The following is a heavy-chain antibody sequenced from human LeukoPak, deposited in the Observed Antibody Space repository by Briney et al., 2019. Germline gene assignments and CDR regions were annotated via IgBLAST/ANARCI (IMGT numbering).Heavy chain of an antibody. CDR3: AGHKYYYYYMDV. V-gene: IGHV4-39*01. CDR2: IYYSGTT. J-gene: IGHJ6*03. CDR1: GGSISSDNYY. Sequence: PSETLSLTCTVSGGSISSDNYYWGWIRQPPGKGLEWIGSIYYSGTTYYNPSLKSRVTISVDTSKNQFSLKLSSVTAADTAVYYCAGHKYYYYYMDVWGKGTTVTVSS.